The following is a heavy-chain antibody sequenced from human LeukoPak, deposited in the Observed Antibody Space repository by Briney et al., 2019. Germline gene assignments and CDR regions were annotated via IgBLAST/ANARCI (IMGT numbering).Heavy chain of an antibody. V-gene: IGHV3-48*03. D-gene: IGHD3-10*01. CDR1: GFTFSSYE. CDR2: ISSSGSTI. Sequence: GGSLRLSCAASGFTFSSYEMNWVRQAPGKGLEWVSYISSSGSTIYYADSVKGRFTISRDNAKNSLYLQMNSLRAEDTAVYYCARSKSYYGSGSGDYWGQGTLVTVSS. CDR3: ARSKSYYGSGSGDY. J-gene: IGHJ4*02.